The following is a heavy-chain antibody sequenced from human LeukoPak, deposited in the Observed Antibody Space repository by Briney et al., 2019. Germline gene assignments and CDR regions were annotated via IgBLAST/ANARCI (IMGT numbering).Heavy chain of an antibody. CDR3: ARDGLGAVAGGNNWFDP. V-gene: IGHV1-2*02. CDR1: GYTFTGYY. CDR2: INPNSGGK. D-gene: IGHD6-19*01. J-gene: IGHJ5*02. Sequence: ASVKVSCKASGYTFTGYYMHWVRQAPGQGLEWMGWINPNSGGKNDAQKFQGRVTMTRDTSISTAYMELSRLRADDADVYYCARDGLGAVAGGNNWFDPWGQGTLVTVSS.